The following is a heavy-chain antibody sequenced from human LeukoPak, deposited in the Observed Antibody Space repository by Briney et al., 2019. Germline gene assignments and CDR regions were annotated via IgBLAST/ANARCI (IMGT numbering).Heavy chain of an antibody. V-gene: IGHV7-4-1*02. Sequence: ASVKVSCKASGYTFTNYAMNWVRQAPGQGLEWMGWINTNTGKPTYARGFTGRFVFSLDTSVSTAYMQISSLKAEDTAVYYCASAARAVTMTPDYWGQGTLVTVSS. J-gene: IGHJ4*02. CDR1: GYTFTNYA. CDR2: INTNTGKP. CDR3: ASAARAVTMTPDY. D-gene: IGHD4-17*01.